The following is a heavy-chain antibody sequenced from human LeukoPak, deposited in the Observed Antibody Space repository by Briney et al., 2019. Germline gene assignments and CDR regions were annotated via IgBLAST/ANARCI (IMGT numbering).Heavy chain of an antibody. J-gene: IGHJ4*02. Sequence: PSETLSLTCTVSGDSINSANYYWGWLRQPPGKGLEWIVSIYYSGRTYYNPSLKSLASISVDKSKNQFSLNLTSVTAADGAVYYCGGRSCLHSPIVDYWGQGTLVTVSS. CDR1: GDSINSANYY. CDR3: GGRSCLHSPIVDY. V-gene: IGHV4-39*01. D-gene: IGHD6-6*01. CDR2: IYYSGRT.